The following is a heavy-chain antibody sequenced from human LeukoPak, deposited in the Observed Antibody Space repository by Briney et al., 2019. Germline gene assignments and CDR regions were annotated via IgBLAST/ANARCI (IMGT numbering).Heavy chain of an antibody. D-gene: IGHD1-1*01. CDR2: ISGSGGST. V-gene: IGHV3-23*01. Sequence: GGSLRLSCAASGFTFSSYAMSWVRQAPGRGLEWVSAISGSGGSTYYADSVKGRFTISRDNSKNTLYLQMNSLRAEDTAVYYCAKDGYDYYYYYMDVWGKGTTVTVSS. J-gene: IGHJ6*03. CDR1: GFTFSSYA. CDR3: AKDGYDYYYYYMDV.